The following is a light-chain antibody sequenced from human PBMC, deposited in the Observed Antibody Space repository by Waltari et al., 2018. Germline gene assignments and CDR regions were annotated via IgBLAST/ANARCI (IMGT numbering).Light chain of an antibody. V-gene: IGKV3-15*01. Sequence: EIVMTQSPASLSVSLGDGATLSCWASRSVKTNFAWYQQRRGQAPRLLIYAESLRDTGDPVRLSGSWSGTEFTLTISSLQSEDFAVYYYKQYNRWPPVIIFCRGARLAI. CDR1: RSVKTN. CDR3: KQYNRWPPVII. CDR2: AES. J-gene: IGKJ5*01.